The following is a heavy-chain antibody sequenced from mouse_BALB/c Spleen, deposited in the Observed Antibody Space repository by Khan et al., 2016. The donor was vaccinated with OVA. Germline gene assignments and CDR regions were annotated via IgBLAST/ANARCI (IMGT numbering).Heavy chain of an antibody. CDR2: IYPGTDNS. CDR3: AREEALYHIDH. V-gene: IGHV1-76*01. Sequence: QVQLKESGAELVRPGASVKLSCKTSGYTFTSYWIHWVHQRPGQGLEWIARIYPGTDNSYYTEKFKDKATLTADKSSSTAYMHLSSLKSEDSDVYFCAREEALYHIDHWGQGTTLTVSS. D-gene: IGHD3-2*02. J-gene: IGHJ2*01. CDR1: GYTFTSYW.